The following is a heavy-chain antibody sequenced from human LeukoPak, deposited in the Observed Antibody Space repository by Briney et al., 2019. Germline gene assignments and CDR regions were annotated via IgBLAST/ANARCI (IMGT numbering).Heavy chain of an antibody. CDR3: ARDPPSSTSCYSCAFDI. J-gene: IGHJ3*02. Sequence: SETLSLTCTVSGGSISSSGYYWGWIRQPPGKGLEGIGSINYSGTTYYIPSLKSRVSISIDTSKNQFSLRLSSVTAADTAVYYCARDPPSSTSCYSCAFDIWGQGTMVTVSS. D-gene: IGHD2-2*01. CDR1: GGSISSSGYY. V-gene: IGHV4-39*07. CDR2: INYSGTT.